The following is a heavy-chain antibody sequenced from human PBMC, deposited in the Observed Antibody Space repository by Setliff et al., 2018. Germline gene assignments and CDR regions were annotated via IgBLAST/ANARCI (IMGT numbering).Heavy chain of an antibody. CDR3: ARGKIRITMVVVPTGGAFDI. J-gene: IGHJ3*02. V-gene: IGHV4-31*03. CDR1: GGSISSGGYY. Sequence: SETLSLPCTVSGGSISSGGYYWSWIRQHPGKGLEWIGYIYYSGSTYYNPSLKSRVTISVDTSKNQFSLKLSSVTAADTAVYYCARGKIRITMVVVPTGGAFDILCQGTMVTVSS. CDR2: IYYSGST. D-gene: IGHD3-22*01.